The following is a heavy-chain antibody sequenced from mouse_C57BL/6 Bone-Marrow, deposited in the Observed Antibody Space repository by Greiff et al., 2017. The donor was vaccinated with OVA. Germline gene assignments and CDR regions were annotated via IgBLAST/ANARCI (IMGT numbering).Heavy chain of an antibody. CDR1: GYTFTSYW. CDR3: TTEGTTVVERFAY. CDR2: IYPGSGST. D-gene: IGHD1-1*01. J-gene: IGHJ3*01. V-gene: IGHV1-55*01. Sequence: QVQLQQPGAELVKPGASVKMSCKASGYTFTSYWITWVKQRPGQGLEWIGDIYPGSGSTNYNEKFKSKATLTVDTSSSTAYMQLSSLTSEDSAVYYCTTEGTTVVERFAYWGQGTLVTVSA.